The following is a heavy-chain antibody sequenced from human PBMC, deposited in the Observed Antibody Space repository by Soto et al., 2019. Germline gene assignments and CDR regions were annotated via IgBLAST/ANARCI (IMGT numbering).Heavy chain of an antibody. D-gene: IGHD6-19*01. CDR3: ARGPLYSSGWYVNYYYGMDV. V-gene: IGHV4-34*01. CDR2: INHSGST. CDR1: GGSFSGYY. J-gene: IGHJ6*02. Sequence: SETLSLTCAVYGGSFSGYYWSWIRQPPGKGPEWIGEINHSGSTNYNPSLKSRVTISVDTSKNQFSLKLSSVTAADTAVYYCARGPLYSSGWYVNYYYGMDVWGQGTTVTVSS.